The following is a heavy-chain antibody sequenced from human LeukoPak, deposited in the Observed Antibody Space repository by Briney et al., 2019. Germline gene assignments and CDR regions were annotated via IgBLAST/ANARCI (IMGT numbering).Heavy chain of an antibody. Sequence: ASVKVSCKASRYTFTGYYMHWVRQAPGQGLEWMGWINPNSGGTNYAQKFQGRVTMTRDTSISTACMELSRLRSDDTAVYYCARDRNLNGYSGYDPYYYYYGMDVWGQGTTVTVSS. CDR1: RYTFTGYY. CDR2: INPNSGGT. V-gene: IGHV1-2*02. D-gene: IGHD5-12*01. J-gene: IGHJ6*02. CDR3: ARDRNLNGYSGYDPYYYYYGMDV.